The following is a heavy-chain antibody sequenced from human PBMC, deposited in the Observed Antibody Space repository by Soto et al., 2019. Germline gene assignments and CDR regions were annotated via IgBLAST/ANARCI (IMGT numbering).Heavy chain of an antibody. CDR1: GYTFTSYA. J-gene: IGHJ1*01. CDR2: INAGNGNT. D-gene: IGHD6-19*01. CDR3: ARDQRYSSGQGPRYFQH. V-gene: IGHV1-3*01. Sequence: ASVKVSCKASGYTFTSYAMHWVRQAPGQRLEWMGWINAGNGNTKYSQKFQGRVTITRDTSASTAYMELSSLRSEDTAVYYCARDQRYSSGQGPRYFQHWGQGTLVTVSS.